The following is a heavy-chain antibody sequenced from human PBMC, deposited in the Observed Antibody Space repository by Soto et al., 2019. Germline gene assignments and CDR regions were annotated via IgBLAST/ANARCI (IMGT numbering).Heavy chain of an antibody. J-gene: IGHJ5*02. CDR2: ISNYNGDT. CDR3: ARGDSTGSPTGWFDP. CDR1: GYTFTRYS. V-gene: IGHV1-18*04. D-gene: IGHD6-19*01. Sequence: QVQLVQSGAEVRKPGASVQVSCKASGYTFTRYSINWVRQAPGQGLEWVGWISNYNGDTKYAEKFQGRVTLTTDTVTTTSDMDLRSLTSDDTAMYFCARGDSTGSPTGWFDPWGQGTLVTVLS.